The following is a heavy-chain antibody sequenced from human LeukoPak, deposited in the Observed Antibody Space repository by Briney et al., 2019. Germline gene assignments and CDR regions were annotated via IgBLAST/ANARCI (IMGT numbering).Heavy chain of an antibody. Sequence: ASAKISCKASGYTLTGYYLHWVRQAPGQGLEWMGRINPNNGGTTYAQKFQGRVTMTRDTSISTAYMELSRLRSDDTAIYYCARGDLVPRYYDSSYDYWGQGTLVTVSS. CDR1: GYTLTGYY. CDR3: ARGDLVPRYYDSSYDY. J-gene: IGHJ4*02. CDR2: INPNNGGT. D-gene: IGHD3-16*01. V-gene: IGHV1-2*06.